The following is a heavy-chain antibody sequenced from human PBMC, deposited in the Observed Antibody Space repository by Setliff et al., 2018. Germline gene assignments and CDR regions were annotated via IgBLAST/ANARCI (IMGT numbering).Heavy chain of an antibody. V-gene: IGHV1-2*06. Sequence: ASSKVSCKASGYTFAGYYIHWVRQTPGQGLEWMGHINPIGGGATYAQKFHGRVTMTRDSSTSTVYMELNSLGADDTAIYFCARDLNRWFGEFAFDIWGQGTMVTVSS. CDR1: GYTFAGYY. CDR2: INPIGGGA. CDR3: ARDLNRWFGEFAFDI. J-gene: IGHJ3*02. D-gene: IGHD3-10*01.